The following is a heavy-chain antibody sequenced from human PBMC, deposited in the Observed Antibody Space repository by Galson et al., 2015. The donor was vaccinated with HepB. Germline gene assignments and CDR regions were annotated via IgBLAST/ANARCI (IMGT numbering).Heavy chain of an antibody. CDR2: IYHSGST. Sequence: TMSLTCTVSGGSISSGDYYLSWTRQHPGKCLEWIGYIYHSGSTYYNLSLKSRVKMSIDTTKTQFSLNLSSVTAADTAFYFCATITLMMLVMNPWGQGTLVTVSS. J-gene: IGHJ4*02. CDR3: ATITLMMLVMNP. D-gene: IGHD3-22*01. CDR1: GGSISSGDYY. V-gene: IGHV4-31*03.